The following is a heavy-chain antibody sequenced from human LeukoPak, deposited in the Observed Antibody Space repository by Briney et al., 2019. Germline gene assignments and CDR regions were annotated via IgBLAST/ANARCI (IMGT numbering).Heavy chain of an antibody. Sequence: SVKVSCKTSGGTFSSSAITWVRQAPGQGLEWMGRIIPVLNITTYAQKFQGSVTITADTSTSTVYMELSSLRSEETAVYYCARDQGLTAPPPYGLDVGGQGTTVIVSS. J-gene: IGHJ6*02. V-gene: IGHV1-69*04. D-gene: IGHD5-18*01. CDR2: IIPVLNIT. CDR3: ARDQGLTAPPPYGLDV. CDR1: GGTFSSSA.